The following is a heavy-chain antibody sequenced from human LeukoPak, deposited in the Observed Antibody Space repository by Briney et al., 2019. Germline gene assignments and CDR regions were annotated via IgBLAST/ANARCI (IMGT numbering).Heavy chain of an antibody. Sequence: SETLSLTCAVYGGSFSSYYWSWIRQPPGKGLEWIGYIYYSGSTNYNPSLKSRVTISVDTSKNQFSLKLSSVTAADTAVYYCAGLLGCSSTSCYPEGTDWYFDLWGRGTLVTVSS. CDR3: AGLLGCSSTSCYPEGTDWYFDL. CDR1: GGSFSSYY. CDR2: IYYSGST. V-gene: IGHV4-59*01. D-gene: IGHD2-2*01. J-gene: IGHJ2*01.